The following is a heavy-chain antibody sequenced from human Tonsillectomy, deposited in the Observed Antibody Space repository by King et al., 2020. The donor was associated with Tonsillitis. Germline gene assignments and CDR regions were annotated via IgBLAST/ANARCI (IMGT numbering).Heavy chain of an antibody. J-gene: IGHJ4*02. Sequence: VQLVESGGGLVQPGGSLRLSCAASGFTFSSYAMSWVRQAPGKGLEWVSAISGSGGSTYYADSVKGRFTISRDNSKNTLYLQMNSLRAEDTAVYYCAKTRYYYDSSGYYYLDYWGQGTLVTVSS. CDR3: AKTRYYYDSSGYYYLDY. CDR1: GFTFSSYA. D-gene: IGHD3-22*01. V-gene: IGHV3-23*04. CDR2: ISGSGGST.